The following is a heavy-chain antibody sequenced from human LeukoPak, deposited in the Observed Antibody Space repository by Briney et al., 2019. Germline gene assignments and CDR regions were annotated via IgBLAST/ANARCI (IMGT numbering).Heavy chain of an antibody. D-gene: IGHD3-22*01. CDR2: IYHSGST. CDR3: ARGGYYYDSSGYPFDY. J-gene: IGHJ4*02. CDR1: GGSISSGGYT. V-gene: IGHV4-30-2*01. Sequence: SQTLSLTCAVSGGSISSGGYTWSWIRQPPGKGLEWIGYIYHSGSTYYNPSLKSRVTISVDRSKNQFSLKLSSVTAADTAVYYCARGGYYYDSSGYPFDYWGQGTLVTVSS.